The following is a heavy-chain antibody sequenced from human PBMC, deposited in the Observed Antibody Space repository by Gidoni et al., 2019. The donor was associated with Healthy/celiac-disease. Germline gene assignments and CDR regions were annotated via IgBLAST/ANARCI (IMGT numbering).Heavy chain of an antibody. CDR2: ISSSGSTI. D-gene: IGHD1-7*01. Sequence: EVQLVESGGGLVQPGGSLRLSCAASGFTFSSYEMNWVRQAPGKGLAWVSYISSSGSTIYYADSVKGRFTISRDNAKNSLYLQMNSLRAEDTAVYYCARDDITGTIAFDYWGQGTLVTVSS. V-gene: IGHV3-48*03. J-gene: IGHJ4*02. CDR1: GFTFSSYE. CDR3: ARDDITGTIAFDY.